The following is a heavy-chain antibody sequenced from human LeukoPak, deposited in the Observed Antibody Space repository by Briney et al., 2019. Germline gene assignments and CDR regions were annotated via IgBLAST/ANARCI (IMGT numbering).Heavy chain of an antibody. CDR3: ARWNSCSSTSCYLFDY. J-gene: IGHJ4*02. Sequence: GESLKISCKGSGYSFTSYWIGWVRQMPGKGLEWMGIIYPGDSDTRYSPSFQGQVTISADKSISTAYLQWSSLKASDTAMYYCARWNSCSSTSCYLFDYWGQGTLVTVSS. V-gene: IGHV5-51*01. D-gene: IGHD2-2*01. CDR2: IYPGDSDT. CDR1: GYSFTSYW.